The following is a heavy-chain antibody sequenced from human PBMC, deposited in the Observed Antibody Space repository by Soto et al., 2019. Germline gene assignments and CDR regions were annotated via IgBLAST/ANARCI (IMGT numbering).Heavy chain of an antibody. Sequence: LRLSCAASGFTVSSNYMSWVRQAPGKGLEWVSVIYSGGSTYYADSVKGRFTISRDNSKNTLYLQMNSLRAEDTAVYYCAKDPYYYDSSSPPYYYYYGMDVWGQGTTVTVSS. CDR1: GFTVSSNY. CDR2: IYSGGST. V-gene: IGHV3-66*02. CDR3: AKDPYYYDSSSPPYYYYYGMDV. J-gene: IGHJ6*02. D-gene: IGHD3-22*01.